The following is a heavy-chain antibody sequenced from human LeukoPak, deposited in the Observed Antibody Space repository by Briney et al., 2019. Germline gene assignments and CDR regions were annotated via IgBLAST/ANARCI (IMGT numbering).Heavy chain of an antibody. CDR2: IRSKIDGGAT. CDR1: GFTFSSYW. J-gene: IGHJ4*02. CDR3: YTSITDY. D-gene: IGHD2-21*01. Sequence: GGSLRLSGAASGFTFSSYWMSWVRQAPGKGLEWVGRIRSKIDGGATDYAAPVKGRFTISRDDSKNTLYLQINSLKIEDTAMYYCYTSITDYWGQGTLVTVSS. V-gene: IGHV3-15*01.